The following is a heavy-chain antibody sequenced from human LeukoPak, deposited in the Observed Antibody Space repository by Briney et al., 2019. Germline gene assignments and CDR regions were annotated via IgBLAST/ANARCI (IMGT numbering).Heavy chain of an antibody. CDR1: GFTFSNYA. V-gene: IGHV3-23*01. CDR3: AKHPAYCGSASCYPYFDY. Sequence: PGWSLRLSCAASGFTFSNYAMSWVRQAPGKGLGWVSGISTGGGSTYYADSVKGRFTISRDNSKNTLYLQMNSLRAEDTAVYYCAKHPAYCGSASCYPYFDYWGQGTLVTVSS. D-gene: IGHD2-2*01. J-gene: IGHJ4*02. CDR2: ISTGGGST.